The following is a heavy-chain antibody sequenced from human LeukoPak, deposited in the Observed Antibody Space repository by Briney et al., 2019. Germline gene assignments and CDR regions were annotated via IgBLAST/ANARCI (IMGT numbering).Heavy chain of an antibody. CDR2: INHSGST. V-gene: IGHV4-34*01. Sequence: PPETLSLTCAVYGGSFSGYYWSWIRQPPGKGLEWIGEINHSGSTNYNPSLKSRVTISVDTSKNQFSLKLSSVTAADTAVYYCARGWVLYSSSSWFDPWGQGTLVTVSS. CDR3: ARGWVLYSSSSWFDP. D-gene: IGHD6-6*01. J-gene: IGHJ5*02. CDR1: GGSFSGYY.